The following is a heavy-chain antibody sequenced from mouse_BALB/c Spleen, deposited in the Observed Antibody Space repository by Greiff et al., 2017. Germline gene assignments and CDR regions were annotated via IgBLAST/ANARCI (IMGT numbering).Heavy chain of an antibody. D-gene: IGHD2-1*01. V-gene: IGHV2-9-2*01. J-gene: IGHJ4*01. CDR2: IWTGGGT. CDR3: VRLGGNYVGNAMDY. CDR1: GFSLTSYD. Sequence: QVQLQQSGPGLVAPSQSLSITCTVSGFSLTSYDISWIRQPPGKGLEWLGVIWTGGGTNYNSAFMSRLSISKDNSKSQVFLKMNSLQTDDTAIYYCVRLGGNYVGNAMDYWGQGTSVTVSS.